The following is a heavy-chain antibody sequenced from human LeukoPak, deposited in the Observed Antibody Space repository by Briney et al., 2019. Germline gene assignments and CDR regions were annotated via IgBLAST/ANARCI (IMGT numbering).Heavy chain of an antibody. J-gene: IGHJ4*02. CDR1: GFIVSSNY. V-gene: IGHV3-53*01. D-gene: IGHD4-17*01. Sequence: GGSLRLSCATSGFIVSSNYMSWVRQAPGKGLEWVSVIYSGGSTYYADSVKGRFTISRDNSKNTLYLQMNSLRAEDTAVYYCARDRSGDYEDYWGQGTLVTVSS. CDR2: IYSGGST. CDR3: ARDRSGDYEDY.